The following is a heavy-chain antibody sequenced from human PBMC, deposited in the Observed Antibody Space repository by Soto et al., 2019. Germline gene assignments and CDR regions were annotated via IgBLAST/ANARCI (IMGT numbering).Heavy chain of an antibody. CDR2: INAGNGNT. CDR1: GYTFTSCA. CDR3: ARDGLRYFDWLLGDQYGMDV. D-gene: IGHD3-9*01. J-gene: IGHJ6*02. Sequence: GASVEVSCTASGYTFTSCAMRWVRQAPGQRLEWMGWINAGNGNTKYSQKFQGRVTITRDTSASTAYMELSSLRSEDTAVYYCARDGLRYFDWLLGDQYGMDVWGQGTTVTVSS. V-gene: IGHV1-3*01.